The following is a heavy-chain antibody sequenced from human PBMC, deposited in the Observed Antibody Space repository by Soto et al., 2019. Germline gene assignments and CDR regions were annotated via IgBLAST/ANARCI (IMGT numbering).Heavy chain of an antibody. CDR3: ANEGAGYSSGWYGEGFDY. J-gene: IGHJ4*02. CDR1: GFTFSSYG. Sequence: QVQLVESGGGVVQPGRSLRLSCAASGFTFSSYGMHWVRQAPGKGLEWVAVISYDGSNKYYADSVKGRFTISRDNSKNTLYLQMNSLSAEDTAVYYCANEGAGYSSGWYGEGFDYWGQGTLVTVSS. CDR2: ISYDGSNK. D-gene: IGHD6-19*01. V-gene: IGHV3-30*18.